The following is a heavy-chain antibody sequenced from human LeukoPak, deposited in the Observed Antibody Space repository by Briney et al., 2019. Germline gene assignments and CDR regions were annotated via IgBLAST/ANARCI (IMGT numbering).Heavy chain of an antibody. J-gene: IGHJ3*02. V-gene: IGHV3-9*01. D-gene: IGHD3-3*01. Sequence: PGRSLRLSCAASGFTFDDYAMHWVRQAPGKGLEWVSGISWNSGSIGYADSVKGRFTISRDNAKNSLYLQMNRLRTEDTALYYCAKEDDFWSGYYAFDIWGQGTMVTVSS. CDR2: ISWNSGSI. CDR3: AKEDDFWSGYYAFDI. CDR1: GFTFDDYA.